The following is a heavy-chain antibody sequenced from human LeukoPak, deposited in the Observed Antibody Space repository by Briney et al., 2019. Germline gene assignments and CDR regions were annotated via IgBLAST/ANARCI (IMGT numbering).Heavy chain of an antibody. V-gene: IGHV1-2*02. CDR1: GYTFTGYY. CDR3: ARRPRGSSWYYFDY. D-gene: IGHD6-13*01. J-gene: IGHJ4*02. Sequence: GASVKVSCKASGYTFTGYYMHWVRQAPGQGLEWMGWINPNSGGTNYAQKFQGRVTMTRDTSISTAYMELSRLRSGDTAVYYCARRPRGSSWYYFDYWGQGTLVTVSS. CDR2: INPNSGGT.